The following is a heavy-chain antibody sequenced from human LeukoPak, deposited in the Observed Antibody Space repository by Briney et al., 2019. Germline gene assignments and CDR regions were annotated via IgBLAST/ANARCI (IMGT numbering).Heavy chain of an antibody. Sequence: GGSLSLSCAASGFTFSSYSMNWVRQAPGKGLEWVSSISSSSSYIYYADSVRGRFTISRDNAKNSLYLQMNSLRAEDTAVYYCAREYGGNSEPNWFDPWGQGTLVTVSS. CDR2: ISSSSSYI. CDR3: AREYGGNSEPNWFDP. J-gene: IGHJ5*02. V-gene: IGHV3-21*01. D-gene: IGHD4-23*01. CDR1: GFTFSSYS.